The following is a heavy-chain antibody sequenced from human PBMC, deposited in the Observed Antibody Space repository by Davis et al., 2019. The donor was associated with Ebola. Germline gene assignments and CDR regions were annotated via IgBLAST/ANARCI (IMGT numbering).Heavy chain of an antibody. J-gene: IGHJ5*02. CDR3: ARYEGTYYDFWSGYLMGWFDP. D-gene: IGHD3-3*01. CDR2: IEQDGSEK. CDR1: GFTFSSYW. V-gene: IGHV3-7*01. Sequence: GGSLRLSCAASGFTFSSYWMSWVRQAPGKGLEWVANIEQDGSEKYYVDSVKGRFTISRDNAKNSLYLQMNSLRAEDTAVYYCARYEGTYYDFWSGYLMGWFDPWGQGTLVTVSS.